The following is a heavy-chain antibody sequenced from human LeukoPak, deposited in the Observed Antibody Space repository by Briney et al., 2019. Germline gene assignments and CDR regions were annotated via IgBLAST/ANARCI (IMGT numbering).Heavy chain of an antibody. D-gene: IGHD3-3*01. V-gene: IGHV7-4-1*02. CDR2: INTNTGNP. CDR3: AREPGYDFWSGYGAFGY. Sequence: ASVKVSCKASGYTFTSNAMNWVRQAPGQGLKWMGWINTNTGNPTYAQGFTGRFVFSLDTSVSTAYLQISSLKAEDTAVYYCAREPGYDFWSGYGAFGYWGQGALVTVSS. J-gene: IGHJ4*02. CDR1: GYTFTSNA.